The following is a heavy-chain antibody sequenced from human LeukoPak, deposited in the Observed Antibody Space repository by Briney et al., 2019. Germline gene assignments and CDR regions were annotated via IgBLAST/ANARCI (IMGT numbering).Heavy chain of an antibody. J-gene: IGHJ6*02. CDR3: ASRDYYDSSGYRNYYYGMDV. Sequence: SETLSLTCTVSGGSISSYYWSWIRQPPGKGLEWIGYIYTSGSTNYNPSLKSRVTISVDTSKNQFSLKLSSMTAADTAVYYCASRDYYDSSGYRNYYYGMDVWGQGTTVTVSS. D-gene: IGHD3-22*01. V-gene: IGHV4-4*09. CDR1: GGSISSYY. CDR2: IYTSGST.